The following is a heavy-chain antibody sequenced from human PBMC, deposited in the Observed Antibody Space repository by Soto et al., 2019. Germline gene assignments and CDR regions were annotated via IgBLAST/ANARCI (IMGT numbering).Heavy chain of an antibody. D-gene: IGHD4-4*01. J-gene: IGHJ6*02. CDR1: GFTFSTYG. CDR3: ARVKTDYSNPRGPFFFYGMDV. Sequence: PGGSLRLSCAASGFTFSTYGMHWVRQAPGKGLEWVAVMGNDGITTFYADSVKGRFTISRDSSKTTVFLQMNSLRPEDTAAYYCARVKTDYSNPRGPFFFYGMDVWGQGTTVTVSS. V-gene: IGHV3-33*08. CDR2: MGNDGITT.